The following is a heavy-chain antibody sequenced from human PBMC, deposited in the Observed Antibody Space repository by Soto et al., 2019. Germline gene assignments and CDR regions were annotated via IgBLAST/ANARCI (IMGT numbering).Heavy chain of an antibody. J-gene: IGHJ4*02. Sequence: PGGSLRLSCVGSGFTFADYAVTWFRQAPGKGQEWVGFITSKAYGGTAEYAASVKGRFTISRDDSKSIAYLQMNSLKTEDTAVYYCTRVARDGYGPNEAYYLDTWGQGSLVTVSS. CDR3: TRVARDGYGPNEAYYLDT. D-gene: IGHD5-12*01. CDR1: GFTFADYA. CDR2: ITSKAYGGTA. V-gene: IGHV3-49*03.